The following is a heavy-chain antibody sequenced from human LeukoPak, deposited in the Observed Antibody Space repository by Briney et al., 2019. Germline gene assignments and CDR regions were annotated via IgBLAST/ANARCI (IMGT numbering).Heavy chain of an antibody. Sequence: GASVKVSCKASGYTFTGYYMHWVRQAPGQGLEWMGWINPNSGGTNYAQKFQGRVTMTRDTSISTAYMELSRLRSDDTAVYYCARAGVGATNYYYYMDVWGKGTTVTVSS. V-gene: IGHV1-2*02. CDR2: INPNSGGT. CDR3: ARAGVGATNYYYYMDV. D-gene: IGHD1-26*01. J-gene: IGHJ6*03. CDR1: GYTFTGYY.